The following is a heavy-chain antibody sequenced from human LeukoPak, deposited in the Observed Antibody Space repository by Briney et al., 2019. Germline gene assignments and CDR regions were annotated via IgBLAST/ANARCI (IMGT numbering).Heavy chain of an antibody. CDR3: GRAPYGPLDH. CDR1: GDSISNYY. CDR2: ISTTGST. Sequence: SETLSLTCTVSGDSISNYYWSWIRQPAGKGLEWIGRISTTGSTNYNPSLKSRISISAVTSKNQFSLSLTSVTAADTAVYYCGRAPYGPLDHWGQGILVTVSS. J-gene: IGHJ4*02. V-gene: IGHV4-4*07. D-gene: IGHD3-10*01.